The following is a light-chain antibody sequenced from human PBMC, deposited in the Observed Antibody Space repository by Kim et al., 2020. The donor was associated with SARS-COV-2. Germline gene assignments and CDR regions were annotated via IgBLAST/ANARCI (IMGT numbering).Light chain of an antibody. CDR1: ETISNSY. CDR2: GAS. CDR3: QQYGSSPRT. V-gene: IGKV3-20*01. Sequence: EIVLTQSPGTLSLSPGERATLSCRASETISNSYIAWFQQKRGQAPRLVIYGASSRATGIPDRFSGSGSGTDFTLTIGRLEPEDFAVYYCQQYGSSPRTFGRGTKVDIK. J-gene: IGKJ1*01.